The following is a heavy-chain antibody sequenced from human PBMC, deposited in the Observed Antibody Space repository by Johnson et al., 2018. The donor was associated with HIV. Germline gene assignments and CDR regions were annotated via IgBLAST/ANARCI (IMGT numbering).Heavy chain of an antibody. D-gene: IGHD1-1*01. V-gene: IGHV3-30*03. Sequence: QVQLVESGGGLVQPGGSLRLSCAASGFTFDDYGMSWVRQAPGKGLEWVAVISYDADNKYFADSVKGRFTISRDNSKNTLYLQMNSLRAEDTAVYYCARVPLDDWHSDAFDIWGQGTMVTVSS. CDR3: ARVPLDDWHSDAFDI. J-gene: IGHJ3*02. CDR2: ISYDADNK. CDR1: GFTFDDYG.